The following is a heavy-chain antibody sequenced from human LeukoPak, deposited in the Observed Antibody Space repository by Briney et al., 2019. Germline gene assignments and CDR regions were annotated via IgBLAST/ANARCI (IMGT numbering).Heavy chain of an antibody. Sequence: SETLSLTCTVSGGSISSYYWSWIRQPAGKGLEWIGRIYTSGSTNYNPSLKSRVTMSVDTSKNQFSLKLSSVTAADTAVYYCARRRIYCSSTSCYNSYYFDYWGQGTLVTVSS. CDR2: IYTSGST. CDR1: GGSISSYY. J-gene: IGHJ4*02. D-gene: IGHD2-2*02. CDR3: ARRRIYCSSTSCYNSYYFDY. V-gene: IGHV4-4*07.